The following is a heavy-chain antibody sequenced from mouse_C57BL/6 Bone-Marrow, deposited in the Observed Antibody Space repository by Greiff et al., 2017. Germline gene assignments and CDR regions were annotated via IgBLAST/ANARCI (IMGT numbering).Heavy chain of an antibody. CDR2: IPPNSGST. D-gene: IGHD1-1*01. V-gene: IGHV1-64*01. J-gene: IGHJ3*01. CDR1: GYTFTSYW. Sequence: QVQLQQPGAELVKPGASVKLSCKASGYTFTSYWMHWVQQRPGQGLEWIGMIPPNSGSTNYNEKFKSKATLTVEKSSSTAYMQLSSLTSEDSAVYYCARSYGSTFAYWGQGTLVTVSA. CDR3: ARSYGSTFAY.